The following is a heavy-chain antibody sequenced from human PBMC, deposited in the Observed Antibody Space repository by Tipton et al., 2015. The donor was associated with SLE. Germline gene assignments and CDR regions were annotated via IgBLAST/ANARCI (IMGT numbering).Heavy chain of an antibody. D-gene: IGHD6-6*01. V-gene: IGHV3-21*01. J-gene: IGHJ6*02. CDR1: GFAFTRYA. CDR3: ARGYSNSSDYYYFGMDV. CDR2: ISGSTNYI. Sequence: GSLRLSCAASGFAFTRYAMAWVRQAPGKGLEWVSSISGSTNYIFYADSVKGHFTISRDNAKNSLYLQMNSLRAEDTAVYYCARGYSNSSDYYYFGMDVWGQGTTVTVSS.